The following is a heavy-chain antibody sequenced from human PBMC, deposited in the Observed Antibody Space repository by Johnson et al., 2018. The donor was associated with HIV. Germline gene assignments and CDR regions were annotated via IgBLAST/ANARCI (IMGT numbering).Heavy chain of an antibody. D-gene: IGHD2-21*01. V-gene: IGHV3-30*04. Sequence: QMQLVESGGGVVQPGRSLRLSCAASGFTFSSYAMHWVRQAPGKGLEWVAVISYDGSNKYYADSVKGRFTISRDNSKNTLYLQMNSLRTEDSGVYYCAKAYCPGCDAFEIWGQGTMVTVSS. CDR3: AKAYCPGCDAFEI. J-gene: IGHJ3*02. CDR1: GFTFSSYA. CDR2: ISYDGSNK.